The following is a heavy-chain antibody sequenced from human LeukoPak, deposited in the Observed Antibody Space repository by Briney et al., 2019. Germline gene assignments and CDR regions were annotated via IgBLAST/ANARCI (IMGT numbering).Heavy chain of an antibody. CDR1: GFTFSSYG. D-gene: IGHD2-15*01. V-gene: IGHV3-23*01. Sequence: GGSLRLSCETSGFTFSSYGMSWVRQAPGKGLEWVSAISGSGGSTYYADSVKGLFTISRDNSKSTLYLQMNSLRAEDTAVYYCAKEPPRGYCSGGICYLEGDYWGQGTLVTVSS. CDR2: ISGSGGST. J-gene: IGHJ4*02. CDR3: AKEPPRGYCSGGICYLEGDY.